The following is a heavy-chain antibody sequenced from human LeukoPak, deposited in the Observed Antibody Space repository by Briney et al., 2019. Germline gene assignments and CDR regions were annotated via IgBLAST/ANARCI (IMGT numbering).Heavy chain of an antibody. CDR1: GGSISSYY. J-gene: IGHJ4*02. D-gene: IGHD2-8*02. V-gene: IGHV4-59*08. Sequence: PSETLSLTCTVSGGSISSYYWSWIRQPPGKGLEWIAYIYYSGSPDYNPSLKSRVTILVDTSKNQFSLKLSSVSAADSAIYYCARVWSGSYFDSWGQGALLTVSS. CDR2: IYYSGSP. CDR3: ARVWSGSYFDS.